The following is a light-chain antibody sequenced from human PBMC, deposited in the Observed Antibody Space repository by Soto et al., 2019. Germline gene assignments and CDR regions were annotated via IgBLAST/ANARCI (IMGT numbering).Light chain of an antibody. J-gene: IGKJ4*01. V-gene: IGKV3-11*01. CDR3: QQRYNWPRVT. Sequence: EIVLTQSPATLSLTPGERGTLSCRASQSVSSYLAWYQQKPGHAPRLLIYDASNRATGIPARFSGSGSGTDFTLTINSLESEDFAVYYCQQRYNWPRVTFGGGTKVEI. CDR2: DAS. CDR1: QSVSSY.